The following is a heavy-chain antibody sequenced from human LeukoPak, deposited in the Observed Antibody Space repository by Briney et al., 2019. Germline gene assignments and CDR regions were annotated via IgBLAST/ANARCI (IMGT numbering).Heavy chain of an antibody. D-gene: IGHD2-2*01. CDR1: GYSFTSYT. CDR2: IYPGDSDT. J-gene: IGHJ5*02. Sequence: GECPKICCKGSGYSFTSYTIGWRRQMPGKGVGWKGIIYPGDSDTRYSPSFQGQVTISADKSISNAYLQWSSLKASGTAMYYCASKPKYCSSTSCSGFDPWGQGTLVTVSS. V-gene: IGHV5-51*01. CDR3: ASKPKYCSSTSCSGFDP.